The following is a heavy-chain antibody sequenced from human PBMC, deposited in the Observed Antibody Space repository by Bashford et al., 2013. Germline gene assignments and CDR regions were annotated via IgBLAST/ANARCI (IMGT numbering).Heavy chain of an antibody. Sequence: WVRQAPGQSLEWMAWISPKSGGTKYAQNFQGRVTMTRDTSINTAYMELSRLRSDDTAVYSCVRENNSSPKGGIAAAGSDYWGQGTLVTVSS. J-gene: IGHJ4*02. V-gene: IGHV1-2*02. D-gene: IGHD6-13*01. CDR2: ISPKSGGT. CDR3: VRENNSSPKGGIAAAGSDY.